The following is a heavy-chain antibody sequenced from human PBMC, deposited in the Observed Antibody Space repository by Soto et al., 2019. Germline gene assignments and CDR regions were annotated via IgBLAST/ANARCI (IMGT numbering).Heavy chain of an antibody. D-gene: IGHD1-26*01. J-gene: IGHJ4*02. CDR2: INPNSGGT. CDR1: GYSFTGYD. Sequence: VNVACKSCGYSFTGYDRHWSQQAPGQGLEWMGWINPNSGGTNYAQKFQGWVTMTRDTSISTAYMELSRLRSDDTAVYYCARGVGATEFDYWGQGTLVTVSS. V-gene: IGHV1-2*04. CDR3: ARGVGATEFDY.